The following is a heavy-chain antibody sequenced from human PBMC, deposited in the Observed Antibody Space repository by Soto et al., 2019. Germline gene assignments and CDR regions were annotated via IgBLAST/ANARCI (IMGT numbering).Heavy chain of an antibody. D-gene: IGHD2-15*01. V-gene: IGHV3-30*18. CDR1: GFTFSSYG. CDR2: ISYDGSNK. Sequence: QVQLVESGGGVVQPGRSLRLSCAASGFTFSSYGMHWVRQAPGKGLEWVAVISYDGSNKYYADSVKGRFTISRDNSKNTLYLQMNSLRAEDTAVYYSAKEPPYRDYWGQGTLVTVSS. J-gene: IGHJ4*02. CDR3: AKEPPYRDY.